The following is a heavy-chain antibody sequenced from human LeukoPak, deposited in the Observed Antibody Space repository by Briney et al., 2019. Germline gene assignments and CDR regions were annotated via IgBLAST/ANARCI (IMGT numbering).Heavy chain of an antibody. CDR3: ARVEYTSSWSYFDY. V-gene: IGHV6-1*01. CDR1: GDSVSSNSAT. D-gene: IGHD6-13*01. J-gene: IGHJ4*02. CDR2: TYYRSKWYN. Sequence: SQTLSLTCAISGDSVSSNSATWNWIRQSPSRGLEWLGSTYYRSKWYNDYAVSVKSRITINPDTSKNQFSLQLNSVTPEDTAVYYCARVEYTSSWSYFDYWGQGTLVTVSS.